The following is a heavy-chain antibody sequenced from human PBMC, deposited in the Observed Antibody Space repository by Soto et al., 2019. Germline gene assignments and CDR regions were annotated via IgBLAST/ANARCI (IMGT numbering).Heavy chain of an antibody. CDR3: AKEVYYDSSGYYYIYGYGMDV. CDR1: GFTFSSYG. J-gene: IGHJ6*02. Sequence: LRLSCAASGFTFSSYGMHWVRQAPGKGLEWVAVISYDGSNKYYADSVKGRFTISRDNSKNTLYLQMNSLRAEDTAVYYCAKEVYYDSSGYYYIYGYGMDVWGQGTTVTVSS. D-gene: IGHD3-22*01. CDR2: ISYDGSNK. V-gene: IGHV3-30*18.